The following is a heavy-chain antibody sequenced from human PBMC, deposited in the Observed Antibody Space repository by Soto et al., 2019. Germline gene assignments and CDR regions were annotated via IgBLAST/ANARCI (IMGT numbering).Heavy chain of an antibody. CDR1: GFTFSSYS. J-gene: IGHJ5*02. Sequence: EVQLVESGGGLVKPGGSLRLSCAASGFTFSSYSMNWVRQAPGKGLEWVSSISSSSSYIYYADSVKGRFTISRDNAKNSLYPQMNSLRAEDTAVYYCARAFEYFWSGYPNWFDPWGQGTLVTVSS. V-gene: IGHV3-21*01. D-gene: IGHD3-3*01. CDR2: ISSSSSYI. CDR3: ARAFEYFWSGYPNWFDP.